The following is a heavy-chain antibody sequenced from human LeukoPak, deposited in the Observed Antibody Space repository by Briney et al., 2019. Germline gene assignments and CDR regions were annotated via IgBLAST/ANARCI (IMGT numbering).Heavy chain of an antibody. Sequence: GGSLRLSCAASGFTFSSYWMHWVRQAPGKGLVWVSRINSDGSSTSYADSVKGRFTISRDNAKNTLYLQMNSLRAEDTAVYYRAREQRIAENWFDPWGQGTLVTVSS. J-gene: IGHJ5*02. V-gene: IGHV3-74*01. CDR2: INSDGSST. CDR1: GFTFSSYW. CDR3: AREQRIAENWFDP. D-gene: IGHD3-16*02.